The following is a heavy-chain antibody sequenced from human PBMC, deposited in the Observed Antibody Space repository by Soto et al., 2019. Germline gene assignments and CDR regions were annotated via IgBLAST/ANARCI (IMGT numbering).Heavy chain of an antibody. D-gene: IGHD4-17*01. CDR1: GFTLINYW. V-gene: IGHV3-7*01. CDR2: IKQDGSQK. J-gene: IGHJ4*02. Sequence: EVQLVESGGGLVQPGGSLRLSCAASGFTLINYWMYWARQAPGKGLEWVANIKQDGSQKNYVDSVKGRFTISRDNAKNSVYLQMNSLRVEDTAVYHSVRVTTVVGYWGQGTLVTVSS. CDR3: VRVTTVVGY.